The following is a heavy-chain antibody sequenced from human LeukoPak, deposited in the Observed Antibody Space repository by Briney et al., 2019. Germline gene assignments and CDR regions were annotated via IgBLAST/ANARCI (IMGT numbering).Heavy chain of an antibody. J-gene: IGHJ5*02. CDR1: GCSFSCYV. Sequence: ASVTVSLKASGCSFSCYVISWVRPAPARGLEWMGRIITINGIANYAQKFQGRVTITPDKPTSTAYMELSSVRYEDTAVYSCARVCSFWFDPGGQGNLVAVSS. CDR2: IITINGIA. V-gene: IGHV1-69*04. D-gene: IGHD3-10*02. CDR3: ARVCSFWFDP.